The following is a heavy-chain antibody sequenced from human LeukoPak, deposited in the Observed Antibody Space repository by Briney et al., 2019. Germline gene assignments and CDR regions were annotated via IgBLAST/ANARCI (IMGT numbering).Heavy chain of an antibody. CDR3: ARDPTTVTKGLDI. J-gene: IGHJ3*02. CDR1: GGSFSSHY. CDR2: ISYIGST. D-gene: IGHD4-17*01. V-gene: IGHV4-59*11. Sequence: SETLSLTCTVSGGSFSSHYWSWIRQPPRKGLEWIGYISYIGSTNYNPSLKSRVTISVDTSKNQFSLKLSSVTAADTAVYYCARDPTTVTKGLDIWGQGTMVTVSS.